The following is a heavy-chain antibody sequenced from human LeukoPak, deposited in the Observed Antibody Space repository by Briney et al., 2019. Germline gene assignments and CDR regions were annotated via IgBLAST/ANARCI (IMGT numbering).Heavy chain of an antibody. D-gene: IGHD3-10*02. Sequence: GGSLRLSCAASGFTVSSNYMSWVRQAPGKGLEWVSVIYSGGSTNYADSVKGRFTISRDNAKNSLYLQMNSLRAEDTAVYYCAELGITMIGGVWGKGTTVTISS. J-gene: IGHJ6*04. CDR1: GFTVSSNY. CDR3: AELGITMIGGV. CDR2: IYSGGST. V-gene: IGHV3-66*01.